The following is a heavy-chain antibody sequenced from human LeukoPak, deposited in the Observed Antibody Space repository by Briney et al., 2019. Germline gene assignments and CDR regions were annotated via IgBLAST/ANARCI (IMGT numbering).Heavy chain of an antibody. D-gene: IGHD3-3*01. Sequence: SETLSLTCTVSGGSISSYYWSWIRQHPGKGLEWIGYIYYSGSTYYNPSLKSRVTISVDTSKNQFSLKLSSVTAADTAVYYCARATHYDFWSGYYEAFGSDPFYYGMDVWGQGTTVTVSS. CDR1: GGSISSYY. CDR2: IYYSGST. V-gene: IGHV4-59*06. CDR3: ARATHYDFWSGYYEAFGSDPFYYGMDV. J-gene: IGHJ6*02.